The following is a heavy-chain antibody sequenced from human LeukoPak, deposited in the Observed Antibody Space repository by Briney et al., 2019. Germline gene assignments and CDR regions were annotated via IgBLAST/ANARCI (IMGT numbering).Heavy chain of an antibody. J-gene: IGHJ5*02. Sequence: ASVKVSCKASGYTFTGYYMHWVRQAPGQGLEWMGWINPNSGGTNYAQKFQGRVTMTSDTSISTAYMELSRLRSDDTAVYYCARDQDPLWFGESGWFDPWGQGTLVTVSS. CDR3: ARDQDPLWFGESGWFDP. CDR2: INPNSGGT. D-gene: IGHD3-10*01. V-gene: IGHV1-2*02. CDR1: GYTFTGYY.